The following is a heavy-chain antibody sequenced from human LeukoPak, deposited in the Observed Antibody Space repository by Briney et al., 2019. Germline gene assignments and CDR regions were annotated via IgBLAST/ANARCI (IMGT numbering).Heavy chain of an antibody. D-gene: IGHD3-10*01. CDR2: IFHSGST. J-gene: IGHJ6*03. Sequence: SETLSLTCTVSGHSISSGYYWGWIRQPPGKGLEWIGSIFHSGSTYYNPSLKSRVTISVDTSKNQFSLKLSSVTAADTAVYYCARDRVLRDYMDVWGKGTTVTVSS. V-gene: IGHV4-38-2*02. CDR3: ARDRVLRDYMDV. CDR1: GHSISSGYY.